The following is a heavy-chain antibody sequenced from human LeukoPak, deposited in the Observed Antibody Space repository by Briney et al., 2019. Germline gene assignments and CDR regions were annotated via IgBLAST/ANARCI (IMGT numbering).Heavy chain of an antibody. V-gene: IGHV5-51*01. D-gene: IGHD3-9*01. CDR1: GYSFSSYW. CDR2: IHPGDSDT. Sequence: GESLKISCKGSGYSFSSYWIGWVRQMPGKGLEWMGIIHPGDSDTRYSPSFQGQVTMSADKSINTAYLQWSSLKASDTAMYYCARRNDIFFDYWGQGTLVTVSS. CDR3: ARRNDIFFDY. J-gene: IGHJ4*02.